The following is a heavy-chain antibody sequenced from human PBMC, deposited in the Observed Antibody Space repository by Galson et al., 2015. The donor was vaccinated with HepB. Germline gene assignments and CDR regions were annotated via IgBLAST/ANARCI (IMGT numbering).Heavy chain of an antibody. D-gene: IGHD3/OR15-3a*01. CDR1: GFTFSTYA. CDR3: AKDPAVSYHEFRTENYFLGEFDD. Sequence: SLRLSCAASGFTFSTYAMSWVRQAPGKGLEWVSTISGSGITTYYADSVKGRFTISRDNSKNTLYLQMNSLRVEDTAVYHCAKDPAVSYHEFRTENYFLGEFDDWGRGSLVTVSS. J-gene: IGHJ4*02. V-gene: IGHV3-23*01. CDR2: ISGSGITT.